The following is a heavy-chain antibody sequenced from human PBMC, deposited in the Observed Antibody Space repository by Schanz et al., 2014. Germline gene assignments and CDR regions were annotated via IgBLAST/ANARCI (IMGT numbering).Heavy chain of an antibody. V-gene: IGHV3-15*01. CDR2: IKSKTDGETT. J-gene: IGHJ5*02. CDR3: ATASSPVREAGAGSSFHL. Sequence: EVQLLESGGGLVQPGGSLRLSCAASGFTFSSYAMSWVRQAPGKGLEWLGRIKSKTDGETTDYAAPVKGRFSISRDDSQSTLYLQMNSLKIEDTAVYYCATASSPVREAGAGSSFHLWGQGTLVTVSS. CDR1: GFTFSSYA. D-gene: IGHD6-13*01.